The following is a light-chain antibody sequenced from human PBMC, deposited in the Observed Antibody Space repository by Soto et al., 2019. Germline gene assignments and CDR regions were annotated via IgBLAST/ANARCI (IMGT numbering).Light chain of an antibody. J-gene: IGKJ1*01. V-gene: IGKV1-5*03. CDR2: KAS. CDR1: QSISSW. CDR3: QQYNSYSRT. Sequence: DIQMTQSPSTLSASVGDRVTITCRASQSISSWLAWYQQKPGKAPKLLIYKASSLESGVPSRFSRSGSGTEFTLTISSLPPDDFATYYCQQYNSYSRTFGQGTKVEIK.